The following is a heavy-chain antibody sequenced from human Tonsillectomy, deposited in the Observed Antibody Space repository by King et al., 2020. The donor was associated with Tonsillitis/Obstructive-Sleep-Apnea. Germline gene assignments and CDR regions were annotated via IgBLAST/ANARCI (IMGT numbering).Heavy chain of an antibody. J-gene: IGHJ4*02. CDR2: ISSSNNTV. D-gene: IGHD2-2*01. CDR3: ARLRYCSRASCYEGFDY. Sequence: VQLVESGGGLVQPGGSLRLSCAASGFTFSSYSMNWVRQAPGKGLEWVSYISSSNNTVYYADSVKGRFTISRDSAKNSLYLQMNSLRDEDTAVYYCARLRYCSRASCYEGFDYWGQGTLVTVSS. V-gene: IGHV3-48*02. CDR1: GFTFSSYS.